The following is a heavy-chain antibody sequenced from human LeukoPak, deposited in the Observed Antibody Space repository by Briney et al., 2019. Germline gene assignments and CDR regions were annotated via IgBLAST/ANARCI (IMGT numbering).Heavy chain of an antibody. CDR2: ISSSGSYI. V-gene: IGHV3-21*01. Sequence: PGGSLRLSCAASGFTFSSYWMSWVRQAPGKGLEWVSSISSSGSYIYYADSVKGRFTISRDNAKNSLYLQMNSLRAEDTAMYYCARHSIQLWSMYYFDYWGQGTLVTVSS. J-gene: IGHJ4*02. CDR1: GFTFSSYW. CDR3: ARHSIQLWSMYYFDY. D-gene: IGHD5-18*01.